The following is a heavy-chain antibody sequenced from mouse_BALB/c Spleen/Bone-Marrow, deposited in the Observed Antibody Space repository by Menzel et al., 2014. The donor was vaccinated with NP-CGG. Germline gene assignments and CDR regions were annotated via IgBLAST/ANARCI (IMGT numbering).Heavy chain of an antibody. V-gene: IGHV1-69*02. Sequence: QVQLQQSGAELVKPGASVKLSCKASGYTFTSYWMNWVKQRPGQGLEWIGEIDPSDNYINYNQKVKGKGTLTVDKSSSTAYMQLSSLTSEDSAVYYCARSRGLYDYRYFDVWGAGTTVTVSS. CDR2: IDPSDNYI. CDR1: GYTFTSYW. J-gene: IGHJ1*01. D-gene: IGHD2-3*01. CDR3: ARSRGLYDYRYFDV.